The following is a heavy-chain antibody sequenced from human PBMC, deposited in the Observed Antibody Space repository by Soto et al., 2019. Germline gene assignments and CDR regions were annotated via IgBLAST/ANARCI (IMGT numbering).Heavy chain of an antibody. Sequence: WTWIRQPPGKRLEWIGEINHSGTTNYDPSLKSRVTISVDTSLKQFSLKVTSLTSADTAVYYCASGRSNLSLRNRFDSWGQGTLVTVSS. CDR3: ASGRSNLSLRNRFDS. J-gene: IGHJ4*02. CDR2: INHSGTT. D-gene: IGHD4-17*01. V-gene: IGHV4-34*01.